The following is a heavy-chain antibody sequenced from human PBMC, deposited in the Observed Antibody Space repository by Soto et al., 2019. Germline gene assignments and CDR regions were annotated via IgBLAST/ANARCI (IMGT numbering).Heavy chain of an antibody. Sequence: GGSLRLSCVASGFTFGSCGMNWVRQSPGKGLEWVAGVSPHGANTYYADSVRGRFIISRDDSRNTVSLDMNSLRGDDSAVYYCATEGAKTTWNFDYWGQGTVVTVSS. CDR2: VSPHGANT. CDR1: GFTFGSCG. V-gene: IGHV3-23*01. CDR3: ATEGAKTTWNFDY. J-gene: IGHJ4*02. D-gene: IGHD1-1*01.